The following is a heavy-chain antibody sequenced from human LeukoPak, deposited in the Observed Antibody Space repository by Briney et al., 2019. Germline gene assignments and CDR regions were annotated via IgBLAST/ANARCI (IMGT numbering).Heavy chain of an antibody. D-gene: IGHD2-2*01. J-gene: IGHJ6*02. CDR3: ARPSPRYQYGMDV. Sequence: SETLSLTCTVSGGSISSGGHYWSWIRQHPGKGLEWIGYIYYSGSTFYNPSLKSRLTISVDTSKNQFSLKLSSATAADTAVYYCARPSPRYQYGMDVWGQGTTVNVSS. CDR2: IYYSGST. CDR1: GGSISSGGHY. V-gene: IGHV4-31*03.